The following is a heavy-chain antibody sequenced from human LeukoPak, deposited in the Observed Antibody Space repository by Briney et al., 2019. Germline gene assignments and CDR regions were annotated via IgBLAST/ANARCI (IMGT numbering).Heavy chain of an antibody. J-gene: IGHJ5*02. CDR3: ARLHLGDPWGSGSPYWFDP. CDR2: INKDGSVA. CDR1: GFMFSNYW. D-gene: IGHD3-10*01. Sequence: GGSLRLSCVGSGFMFSNYWMSWVRQAPGKGLEWVANINKDGSVAYSADSLKGRFTFSRDNAKSSLFLQMNSLRVEDSAVYYCARLHLGDPWGSGSPYWFDPWGQGTLVTVSS. V-gene: IGHV3-7*03.